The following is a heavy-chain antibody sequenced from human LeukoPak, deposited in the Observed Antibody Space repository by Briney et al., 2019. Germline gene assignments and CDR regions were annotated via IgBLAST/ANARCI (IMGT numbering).Heavy chain of an antibody. CDR2: INPTSGGT. J-gene: IGHJ3*02. D-gene: IGHD1-26*01. Sequence: ASVKVSCKASGYTFTGYYMHWVRQAPGQGLEWMGWINPTSGGTNYAQKFQGRVTMTRDTSISTAYMELSRLRSDDTAVYYCAREATTFAFDIWGQGTMVTVSS. CDR1: GYTFTGYY. CDR3: AREATTFAFDI. V-gene: IGHV1-2*02.